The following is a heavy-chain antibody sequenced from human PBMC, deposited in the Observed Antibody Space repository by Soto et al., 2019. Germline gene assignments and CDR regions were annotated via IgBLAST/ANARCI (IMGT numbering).Heavy chain of an antibody. CDR1: GFIFSGYW. V-gene: IGHV3-74*01. D-gene: IGHD3-10*01. CDR2: INSDGSST. J-gene: IGHJ4*02. CDR3: ARLLGGSGSFIDY. Sequence: EVQLVESGGGLVQPGGSLRLSCAASGFIFSGYWMHWVRRAPGKGLVWVSRINSDGSSTSYADSVKGRFTIPRDNAKNTMFLEMKSLRVEDTAVYYCARLLGGSGSFIDYWGQGTLVTVSS.